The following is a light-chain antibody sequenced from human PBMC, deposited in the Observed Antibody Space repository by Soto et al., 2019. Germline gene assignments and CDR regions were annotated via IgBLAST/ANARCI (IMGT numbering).Light chain of an antibody. V-gene: IGKV1-39*01. CDR3: QQYYTTPRT. Sequence: DIRMTQSPSSLSASVGDGVTITCRASQGISSYLNWYQQKPGKAPKLLIYAASSLQSGVPSRFSGSGSGTDFTLTISSLQTEDFATYYCQQYYTTPRTFGQGTRVEIK. J-gene: IGKJ1*01. CDR1: QGISSY. CDR2: AAS.